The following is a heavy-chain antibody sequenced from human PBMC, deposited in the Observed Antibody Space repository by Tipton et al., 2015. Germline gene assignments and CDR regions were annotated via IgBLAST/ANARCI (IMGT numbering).Heavy chain of an antibody. V-gene: IGHV4-61*01. D-gene: IGHD3-9*01. CDR3: ACQDYDSLTRDYQTVDY. J-gene: IGHJ4*02. Sequence: TLSLTCTFSGGSVSSGTYYWSWIRQPPGKELEWIGYIQYSGSTNYSPSLKSRVTISVDTSKTQFSLKMSSVTASDTAVYYCACQDYDSLTRDYQTVDYWGQGTLVTVSS. CDR2: IQYSGST. CDR1: GGSVSSGTYY.